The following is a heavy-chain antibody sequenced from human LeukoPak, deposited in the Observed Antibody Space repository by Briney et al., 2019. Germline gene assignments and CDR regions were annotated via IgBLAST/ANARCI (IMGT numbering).Heavy chain of an antibody. CDR1: GFTFSSYG. D-gene: IGHD3-10*01. J-gene: IGHJ4*02. V-gene: IGHV3-33*01. Sequence: GGSLRLSCAASGFTFSSYGVHWVRQAPGKGLEWVAVIWYDGSNKYYADSVKGRFTISRDNSKNTLYLQMNSLGAEDTAVYYCATAPSRDLDYWGQGTLVTVSS. CDR2: IWYDGSNK. CDR3: ATAPSRDLDY.